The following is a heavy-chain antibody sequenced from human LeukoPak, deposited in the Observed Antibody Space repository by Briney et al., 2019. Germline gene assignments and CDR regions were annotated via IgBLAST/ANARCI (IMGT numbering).Heavy chain of an antibody. CDR2: MNPNSGNT. D-gene: IGHD5-12*01. Sequence: GASVKVSCKASGYTFTSYDINWVRQATGQGLEWMGWMNPNSGNTGYAQKFQGRVTMTRNTSISTAYMELSSLRSEDTAVYYCAREAPGQWLVDYWGKGTLVTVSS. J-gene: IGHJ4*02. CDR3: AREAPGQWLVDY. V-gene: IGHV1-8*01. CDR1: GYTFTSYD.